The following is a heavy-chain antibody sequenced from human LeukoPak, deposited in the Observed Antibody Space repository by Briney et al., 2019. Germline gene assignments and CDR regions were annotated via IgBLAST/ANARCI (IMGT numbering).Heavy chain of an antibody. CDR2: IYPGDSDT. V-gene: IGHV5-51*01. CDR3: AKHAVAGTGYYFDY. Sequence: GESLKISCKGSGYSFTSYWIGWGRQCPGKGRGGMGIIYPGDSDTRYSPSFQGQVTISADKSISTAYLQWSSLKASDTAMYYCAKHAVAGTGYYFDYWGQGTLVTVSS. CDR1: GYSFTSYW. J-gene: IGHJ4*02. D-gene: IGHD6-19*01.